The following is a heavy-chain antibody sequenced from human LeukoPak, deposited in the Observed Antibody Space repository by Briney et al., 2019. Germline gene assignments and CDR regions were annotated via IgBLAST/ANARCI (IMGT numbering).Heavy chain of an antibody. CDR1: GFTFSSYW. Sequence: GGSLRLSCAASGFTFSSYWMHWVRQAPGKGLVWVSRINSDGSSTSYADSVKGRFTISRDNSKNTLYLQMNSLRAEDTAVYYCAKGPRPAYYYYGMDVWGQGTTVTVSS. J-gene: IGHJ6*02. CDR2: INSDGSST. V-gene: IGHV3-74*01. D-gene: IGHD6-6*01. CDR3: AKGPRPAYYYYGMDV.